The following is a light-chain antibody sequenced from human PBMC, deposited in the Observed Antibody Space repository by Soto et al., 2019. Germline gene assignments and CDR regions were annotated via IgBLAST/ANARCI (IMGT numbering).Light chain of an antibody. Sequence: SPTALTLSPRERSTPSGLASQSVSGFLAWYQHKPGQAPRLLIYAASSRASGSPDRFSGGGSGTDFTLTISRLEPEDFAAYYCQQYGYSPITFGQGTRLEIK. CDR3: QQYGYSPIT. CDR1: QSVSGF. CDR2: AAS. V-gene: IGKV3-20*01. J-gene: IGKJ5*01.